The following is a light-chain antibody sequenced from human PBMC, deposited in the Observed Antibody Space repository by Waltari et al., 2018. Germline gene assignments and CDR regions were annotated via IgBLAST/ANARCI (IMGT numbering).Light chain of an antibody. V-gene: IGLV3-25*03. CDR2: KDT. J-gene: IGLJ1*01. Sequence: SYELTQPPSVSVSPGQTARITCSGDALPKQYTYWYQQKPGQAPVLVIYKDTERHSGIPERFSGSSSGTTVTLTISGVQPEDEADYFCQSADSSGTFYIFGIGTKVTVL. CDR3: QSADSSGTFYI. CDR1: ALPKQY.